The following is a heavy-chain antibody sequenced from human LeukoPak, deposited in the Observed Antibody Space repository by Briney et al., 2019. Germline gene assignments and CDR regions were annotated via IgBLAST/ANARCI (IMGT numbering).Heavy chain of an antibody. D-gene: IGHD3-3*01. CDR2: ISAYNGNT. Sequence: ASVKVSCKASGYTFTSYGISWVRQAPGQGLEWMGWISAYNGNTNYAQKLQGRVTVTTDSSTSTAYMELRSLRSDDTAVYYCARANDFWSGYYTEYYYYMDVWGKGTTVTVSS. CDR3: ARANDFWSGYYTEYYYYMDV. CDR1: GYTFTSYG. J-gene: IGHJ6*03. V-gene: IGHV1-18*01.